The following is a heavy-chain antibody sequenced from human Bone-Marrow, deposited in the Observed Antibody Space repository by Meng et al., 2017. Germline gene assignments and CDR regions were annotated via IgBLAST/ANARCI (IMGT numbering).Heavy chain of an antibody. V-gene: IGHV3-7*01. J-gene: IGHJ4*02. CDR3: ARDRAVAVTTEASDY. CDR2: INEDAREK. Sequence: GESLKISCAVSGFTFSNYWMTWLRQSPGKGLEWVANINEDAREKHYLDSVEGRFTISRDNAKNSLYLQMNSLRAEDTAVYYCARDRAVAVTTEASDYWGQGTLVTVSS. CDR1: GFTFSNYW. D-gene: IGHD6-19*01.